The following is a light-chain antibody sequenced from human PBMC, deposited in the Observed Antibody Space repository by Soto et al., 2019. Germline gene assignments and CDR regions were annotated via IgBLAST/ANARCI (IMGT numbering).Light chain of an antibody. Sequence: QAVVTQPPSASGTPGQRVTISCYGSSSNIGSYAINWYQHLPGTAPKVVIFTNSNRPSGVPDRFSGSKSGTSASLAISGLQSEDEADYYCAGWDDSLNGWVFGGGTQLTVL. CDR1: SSNIGSYA. V-gene: IGLV1-44*01. CDR2: TNS. CDR3: AGWDDSLNGWV. J-gene: IGLJ3*02.